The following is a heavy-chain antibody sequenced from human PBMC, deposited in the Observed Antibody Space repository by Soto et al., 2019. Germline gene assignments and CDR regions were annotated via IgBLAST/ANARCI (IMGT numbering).Heavy chain of an antibody. J-gene: IGHJ4*02. V-gene: IGHV4-39*01. CDR3: ARQEELWAAFY. CDR2: IYYSGSN. D-gene: IGHD5-18*01. CDR1: GGSISNSSYY. Sequence: WETLSLTCTVSGGSISNSSYYWGLIRQPPGKGLEWIGSIYYSGSNYYNPSLKSRVTIFVDTCKNQFFLKLGSVTAADTAVYYCARQEELWAAFYWGQGTLVTVSS.